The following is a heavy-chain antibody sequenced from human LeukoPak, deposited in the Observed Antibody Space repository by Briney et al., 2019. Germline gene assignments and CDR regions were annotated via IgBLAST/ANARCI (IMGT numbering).Heavy chain of an antibody. D-gene: IGHD3-16*01. J-gene: IGHJ3*02. Sequence: GASVKVSCKASGYTFTDYYMHWVQQAPGKGLEWMGRVDPEDGETIYAEKFQGRVTITADTSTDTAYMELSSLRSEDTAVYYCARDYGAFDIWGQGTMVTVSS. V-gene: IGHV1-69-2*01. CDR2: VDPEDGET. CDR3: ARDYGAFDI. CDR1: GYTFTDYY.